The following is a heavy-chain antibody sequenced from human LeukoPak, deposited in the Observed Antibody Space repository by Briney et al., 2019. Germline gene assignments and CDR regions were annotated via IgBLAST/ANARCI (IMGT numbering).Heavy chain of an antibody. J-gene: IGHJ4*02. V-gene: IGHV3-7*04. CDR2: IKPDGSGK. Sequence: PGGSLRLSCAASGFTFNNYWMNWARQAPGKGLEWVANIKPDGSGKYYADSAKGRFTISRDNAKDSLYLQMNSLRGDDTAVYYCARESFEYWGQGVLVTVSS. CDR1: GFTFNNYW. CDR3: ARESFEY.